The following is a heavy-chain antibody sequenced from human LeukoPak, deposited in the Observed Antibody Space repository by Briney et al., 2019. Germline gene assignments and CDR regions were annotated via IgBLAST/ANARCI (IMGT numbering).Heavy chain of an antibody. CDR1: GGSVSSGSYY. CDR2: IYYSGST. D-gene: IGHD6-19*01. CDR3: ARAFSSSLFDY. V-gene: IGHV4-61*01. J-gene: IGHJ4*02. Sequence: PSETLSLTCTVSGGSVSSGSYYWSWIRQPPGKGLEWIGYIYYSGSTNYNPSLKSRVSISVDTSKNQFSLKLSSVTAADTAVYYCARAFSSSLFDYWGQGTLVTVSS.